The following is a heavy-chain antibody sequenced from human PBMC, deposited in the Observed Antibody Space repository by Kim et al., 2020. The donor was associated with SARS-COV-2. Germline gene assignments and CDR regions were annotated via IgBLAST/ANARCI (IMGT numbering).Heavy chain of an antibody. CDR2: IYHSGST. D-gene: IGHD6-13*01. Sequence: SETLSLTCAVSGGSISSSNWWSWVRQPPGKGLEWIGEIYHSGSTNYNPSLKSRVTISVDKSKNQFSLKLSSVSAADTAVYYCARAGASSSWYWERDYFDYWGQGTLVTVSS. V-gene: IGHV4-4*02. CDR3: ARAGASSSWYWERDYFDY. CDR1: GGSISSSNW. J-gene: IGHJ4*02.